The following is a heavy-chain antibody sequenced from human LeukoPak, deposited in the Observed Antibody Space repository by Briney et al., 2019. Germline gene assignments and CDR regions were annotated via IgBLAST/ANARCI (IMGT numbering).Heavy chain of an antibody. CDR3: ARFCGGDCYYYFDY. Sequence: GXSLRLSCAASGFTFSSYEMNWVRQAPGKGLEWVSYISGSGRTIYDADSVKGRFSISRDNAKNSLYLQMNSLRAEDTAVYYCARFCGGDCYYYFDYWGQGTLVTVSS. D-gene: IGHD2-21*02. CDR2: ISGSGRTI. V-gene: IGHV3-48*03. CDR1: GFTFSSYE. J-gene: IGHJ4*02.